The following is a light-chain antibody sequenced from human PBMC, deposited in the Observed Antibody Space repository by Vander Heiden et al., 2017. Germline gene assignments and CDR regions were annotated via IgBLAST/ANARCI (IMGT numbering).Light chain of an antibody. V-gene: IGKV1-33*01. CDR2: DAS. Sequence: IQMTQSPSSLSASVGDRVTITCQASQDISNYLNWYQQKPGKAPKLLIYDASNLETGVPSRFSGSGSGTDFTFTISSLQPEDIATYYCLQDDNLPFTFGHGTKVDIK. J-gene: IGKJ3*01. CDR3: LQDDNLPFT. CDR1: QDISNY.